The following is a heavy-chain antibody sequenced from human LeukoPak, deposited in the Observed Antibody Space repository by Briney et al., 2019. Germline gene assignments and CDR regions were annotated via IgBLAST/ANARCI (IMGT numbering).Heavy chain of an antibody. CDR1: GGSLSGYY. CDR2: IYYSGST. Sequence: SETLSLTCTVSGGSLSGYYWSWIRQPPGKGLEWIGYIYYSGSTNYNPSLKSRVTISVDTSKNQFSLKLSSVTAADTAVYYCARHVIVGAGAFDIWGQGTVVTVSS. CDR3: ARHVIVGAGAFDI. D-gene: IGHD1-26*01. J-gene: IGHJ3*02. V-gene: IGHV4-59*08.